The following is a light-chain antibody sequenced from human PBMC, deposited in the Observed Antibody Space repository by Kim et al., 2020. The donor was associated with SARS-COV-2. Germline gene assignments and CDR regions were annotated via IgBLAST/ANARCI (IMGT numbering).Light chain of an antibody. CDR2: GNS. Sequence: GQRVTISCTGSSSNIGAGYDVHWYQQLPGTAPKLLIYGNSNRPSGVPDRFSGSKSGTSASLAITGLQAEDEADYYCHSYDSSLSEVFGTGTKVTVL. CDR3: HSYDSSLSEV. J-gene: IGLJ1*01. V-gene: IGLV1-40*01. CDR1: SSNIGAGYD.